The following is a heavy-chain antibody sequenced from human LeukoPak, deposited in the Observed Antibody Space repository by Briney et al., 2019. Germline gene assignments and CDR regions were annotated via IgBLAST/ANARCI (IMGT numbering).Heavy chain of an antibody. D-gene: IGHD6-19*01. Sequence: GGSLRLSCAASGFTFSSYWMHWVRQTPGKGLVWVSRIKSDGSTIYADSVKGRFTISRDNSKNTLYLQMNSLRAEDTAVYYCAERYNSGWRDAFDIWGQGTMVAVSS. CDR1: GFTFSSYW. CDR2: IKSDGST. V-gene: IGHV3-74*01. J-gene: IGHJ3*02. CDR3: AERYNSGWRDAFDI.